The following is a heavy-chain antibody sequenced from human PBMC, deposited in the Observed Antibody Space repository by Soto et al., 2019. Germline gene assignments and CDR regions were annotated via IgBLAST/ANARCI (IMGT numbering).Heavy chain of an antibody. CDR3: ARGFDYYDSSGYPRI. V-gene: IGHV4-59*01. D-gene: IGHD3-22*01. CDR1: GGFISSYY. CDR2: IYYSGST. J-gene: IGHJ4*02. Sequence: SETLSLTCTVSGGFISSYYWSWIRQPPGKGLEWIGYIYYSGSTNYNPSLKSRVTISVDTSKNQFSLKLSSVTAADTAVYYCARGFDYYDSSGYPRIWGQGTLVTVSS.